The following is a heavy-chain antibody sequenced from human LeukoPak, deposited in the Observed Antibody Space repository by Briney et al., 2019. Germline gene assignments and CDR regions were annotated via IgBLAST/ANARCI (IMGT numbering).Heavy chain of an antibody. CDR2: IYYSGST. CDR1: GSSISSYY. V-gene: IGHV4-59*01. Sequence: PSETLSLTCTVSGSSISSYYWSWIRQPPGKGLEWIGYIYYSGSTNYNPSLKSRVTISVDTSKNQFSLKLSSVTAADTAVYYCARARNAPAAIPFYYYYMDVWGKGTMVTVSS. CDR3: ARARNAPAAIPFYYYYMDV. J-gene: IGHJ6*03. D-gene: IGHD2-2*02.